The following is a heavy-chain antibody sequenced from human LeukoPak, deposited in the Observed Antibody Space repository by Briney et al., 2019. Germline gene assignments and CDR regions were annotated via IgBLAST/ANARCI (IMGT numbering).Heavy chain of an antibody. Sequence: PSETLSLTCIVSGASISTYYWSWFRQPPGKGPEWIGNIYHTGGTNYNPSLKSRVTTSVDTSKNQFSLRLTSVTAADTAIYYCAKSAGSKNAFDIWGQGTMVTVSS. J-gene: IGHJ3*02. CDR2: IYHTGGT. CDR1: GASISTYY. CDR3: AKSAGSKNAFDI. V-gene: IGHV4-59*01.